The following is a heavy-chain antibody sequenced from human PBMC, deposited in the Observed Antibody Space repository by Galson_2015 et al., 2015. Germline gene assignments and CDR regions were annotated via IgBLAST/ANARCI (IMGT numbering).Heavy chain of an antibody. D-gene: IGHD3-10*01. V-gene: IGHV3-30-3*01. J-gene: IGHJ4*02. Sequence: SLRLSCAASGFTFSSYAMHWVRQAPGKGLEWVAVISYDGSNKYYADSVKGRFTISRDNSKNTLYLQMNSLRAEDTAVYHCARSYGSGSYYYDYWGQGTLVTVSS. CDR2: ISYDGSNK. CDR3: ARSYGSGSYYYDY. CDR1: GFTFSSYA.